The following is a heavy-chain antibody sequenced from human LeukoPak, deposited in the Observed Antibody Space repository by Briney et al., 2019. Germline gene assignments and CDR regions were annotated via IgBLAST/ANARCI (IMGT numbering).Heavy chain of an antibody. V-gene: IGHV4-39*01. CDR1: GGSISSSSYY. J-gene: IGHJ3*02. Sequence: SETLSLTCTVSGGSISSSSYYWGWIRQPPGKGLEWIGSIYYSGSTYYNPSLKSRVTISVDTSKNQFSLKLSSVTAADTAVYYCARLSNEAWLESLNGAFDIWGQGTMVTVSS. CDR3: ARLSNEAWLESLNGAFDI. D-gene: IGHD5-18*01. CDR2: IYYSGST.